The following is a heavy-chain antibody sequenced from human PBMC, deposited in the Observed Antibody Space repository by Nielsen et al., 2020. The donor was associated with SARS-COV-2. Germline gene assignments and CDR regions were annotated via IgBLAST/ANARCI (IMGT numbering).Heavy chain of an antibody. Sequence: GGSLRLSCAASGFTFDDYAMHWVRQAPRKGLEWVSGISWNSGSIGYADSVKGRFTISRDNAKNSLYLQMNSLRAEDTALYYCAKVAQNDAFDIWGQGTMVTVSS. CDR3: AKVAQNDAFDI. CDR2: ISWNSGSI. CDR1: GFTFDDYA. V-gene: IGHV3-9*01. J-gene: IGHJ3*02.